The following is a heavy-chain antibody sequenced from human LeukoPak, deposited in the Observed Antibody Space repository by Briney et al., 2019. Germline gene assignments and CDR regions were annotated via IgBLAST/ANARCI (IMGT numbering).Heavy chain of an antibody. V-gene: IGHV1-8*01. Sequence: ASVKVSCKASGYTFTSYDINWVRQATGQGLEWMGWMNPNSCNTGYAQKFQGGFTMTKNTSITTAYMELNSLRSEDTAVYYCARALSWTTDSYYYMDVWGKGTTVTVSS. CDR3: ARALSWTTDSYYYMDV. D-gene: IGHD3/OR15-3a*01. J-gene: IGHJ6*03. CDR2: MNPNSCNT. CDR1: GYTFTSYD.